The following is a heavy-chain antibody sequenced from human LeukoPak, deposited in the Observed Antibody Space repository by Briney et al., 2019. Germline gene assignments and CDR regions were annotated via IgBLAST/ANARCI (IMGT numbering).Heavy chain of an antibody. D-gene: IGHD3-3*01. CDR3: ARGAGDYDSWSGYYLYYYYYGMDV. J-gene: IGHJ6*02. V-gene: IGHV1-18*01. CDR2: ISAYNGNT. CDR1: GYTFTSYG. Sequence: ASVKVSCKASGYTFTSYGISWVRQAPGQGLEWMGWISAYNGNTNYAQKLQGRVTMTTDTSTSTAYMELRSLRSDDTAVYYCARGAGDYDSWSGYYLYYYYYGMDVWGQGTTVTVSS.